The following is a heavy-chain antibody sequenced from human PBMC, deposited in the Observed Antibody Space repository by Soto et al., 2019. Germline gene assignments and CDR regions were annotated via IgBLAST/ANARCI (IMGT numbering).Heavy chain of an antibody. CDR1: GGSFSGYY. V-gene: IGHV4-34*01. D-gene: IGHD2-8*02. CDR3: ARDKITGLFDY. Sequence: QVQLQQWGAGLLKPSETLSLTCAVYGGSFSGYYWTWIRQPPGTGLEWIGEINHSGSTNYNPSLKSRVTLSVDTSKNQFSLKLTSVTAADTAVYYWARDKITGLFDYWGHGTLVTVSS. J-gene: IGHJ4*01. CDR2: INHSGST.